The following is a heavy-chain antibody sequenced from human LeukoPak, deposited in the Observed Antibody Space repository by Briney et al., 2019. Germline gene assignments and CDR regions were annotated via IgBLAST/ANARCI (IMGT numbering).Heavy chain of an antibody. J-gene: IGHJ4*02. CDR2: IYYSGST. CDR1: GGSISSYY. V-gene: IGHV4-59*01. D-gene: IGHD3-16*01. Sequence: PSETLSLICTVSGGSISSYYWSWIRQPPGKGLEWIGYIYYSGSTNYNPSLKSRVTISVDTSKNQFSLKLSSVTAADTAVYYCARDPDYYVFWGQGALVTVSS. CDR3: ARDPDYYVF.